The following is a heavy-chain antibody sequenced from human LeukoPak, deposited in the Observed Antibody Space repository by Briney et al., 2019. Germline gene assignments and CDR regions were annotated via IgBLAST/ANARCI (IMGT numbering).Heavy chain of an antibody. V-gene: IGHV3-13*01. CDR2: IGIAGDT. J-gene: IGHJ2*01. CDR1: GFTFSAYD. CDR3: ARGGELRSGWSDL. Sequence: GGSLRLSCAASGFTFSAYDMHWVRQITGKGLEWVSGIGIAGDTYYIDSVKGRFTISRENAKNSLYLQMNILTADDTAVYYCARGGELRSGWSDLWGRGNLVSVSS. D-gene: IGHD3-9*01.